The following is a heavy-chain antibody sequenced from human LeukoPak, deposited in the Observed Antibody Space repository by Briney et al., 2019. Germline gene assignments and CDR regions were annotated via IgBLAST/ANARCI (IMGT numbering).Heavy chain of an antibody. V-gene: IGHV3-15*01. CDR3: ARRAGAYSHPYDY. Sequence: GGSLRLSCAASGFTFSNAWMSWVRQAPGKGLEWVGRIKSKTDGGTTDYAAPVKGRFTISRDDSKNTLYLQMNSLRAEDTAVYYCARRAGAYSHPYDYWGQGTLVTVSS. CDR2: IKSKTDGGTT. D-gene: IGHD4/OR15-4a*01. CDR1: GFTFSNAW. J-gene: IGHJ4*02.